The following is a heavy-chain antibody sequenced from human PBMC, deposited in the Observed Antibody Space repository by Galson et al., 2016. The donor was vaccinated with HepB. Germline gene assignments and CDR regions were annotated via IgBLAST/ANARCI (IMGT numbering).Heavy chain of an antibody. CDR3: ASWIISSMTADS. V-gene: IGHV4-61*02. CDR2: IYTTGST. CDR1: GGSISSGDYY. D-gene: IGHD2-21*02. Sequence: TLSLTCTVSGGSISSGDYYWSWIRQPAGKGLEWIGRIYTTGSTNYNPSLKSRVTISMDTSKNHLSLRLTPVTAEDSAVYYCASWIISSMTADSWGQGTLVTVSS. J-gene: IGHJ5*01.